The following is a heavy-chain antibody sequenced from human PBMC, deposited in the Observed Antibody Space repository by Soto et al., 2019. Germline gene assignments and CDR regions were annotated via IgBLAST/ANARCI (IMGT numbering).Heavy chain of an antibody. CDR3: ARRVSGYDFWSGYGMDV. CDR1: GDSFAGYW. J-gene: IGHJ6*02. D-gene: IGHD3-3*01. CDR2: IDPSDSYT. Sequence: LGESLKISCKGSGDSFAGYWISWVRQMPGKGLEWMGRIDPSDSYTNYSPSFQGHVTISADKSISTAYLQWSSLKASDTAMYYCARRVSGYDFWSGYGMDVWGQGTTVTVSS. V-gene: IGHV5-10-1*01.